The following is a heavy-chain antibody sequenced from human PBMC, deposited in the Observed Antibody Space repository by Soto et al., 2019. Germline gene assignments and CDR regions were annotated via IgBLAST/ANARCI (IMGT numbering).Heavy chain of an antibody. CDR3: AKLTLELYYGMDV. CDR2: IDPSDSYT. V-gene: IGHV5-10-1*01. J-gene: IGHJ6*02. CDR1: RYSFTSYW. D-gene: IGHD1-7*01. Sequence: GQSLKISCQGSRYSFTSYWISWVRQLPGKGLEWMGRIDPSDSYTNYSPSFQGHVTISXVXXXXTXYXQXXXLKAXDTAMYYSAKLTLELYYGMDVWGQGTPVTVSS.